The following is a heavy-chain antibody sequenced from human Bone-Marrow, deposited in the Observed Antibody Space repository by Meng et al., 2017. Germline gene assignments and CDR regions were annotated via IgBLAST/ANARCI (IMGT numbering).Heavy chain of an antibody. CDR1: GHSTSSGYY. J-gene: IGHJ5*02. D-gene: IGHD2-15*01. CDR3: AREVRRYCSGGSCLYNWFDP. Sequence: SETLSLTCTVSGHSTSSGYYWGWIRQPPGKGLEGIGSIYHSGSTYYNPSLKSRVTISVDTSKNQFSLKLSSVTAADTAVYYCAREVRRYCSGGSCLYNWFDPWGQGTLVTVSS. V-gene: IGHV4-38-2*02. CDR2: IYHSGST.